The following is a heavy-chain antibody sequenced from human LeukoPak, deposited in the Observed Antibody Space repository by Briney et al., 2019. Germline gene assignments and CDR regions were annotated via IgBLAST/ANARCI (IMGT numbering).Heavy chain of an antibody. V-gene: IGHV4-61*02. D-gene: IGHD6-19*01. CDR1: GGSISSGGYY. J-gene: IGHJ4*02. Sequence: SETLSLTCTVSGGSISSGGYYWSWIRQPAGKGLEWIGRIYTSGSTNYNPSLKSRVTISVDTSKNQFSLKLSSVTAAETAVYYCARNSGWSYIDYWGQGNLVPVSS. CDR2: IYTSGST. CDR3: ARNSGWSYIDY.